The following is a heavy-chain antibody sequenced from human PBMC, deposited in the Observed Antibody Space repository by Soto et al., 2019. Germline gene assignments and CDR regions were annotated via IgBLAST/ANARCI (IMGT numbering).Heavy chain of an antibody. CDR3: AKDLTPYYDILTGYRY. CDR1: GFTCSSYA. CDR2: ISGSGGST. V-gene: IGHV3-23*01. J-gene: IGHJ4*02. D-gene: IGHD3-9*01. Sequence: PGGSLRLSCAASGFTCSSYAMSWVRQAPGKGLEWVSAISGSGGSTYYADSVKGRFTISRDNSKNTLYLQMNSLRAEDTAVYYCAKDLTPYYDILTGYRYWGQGTLVTVS.